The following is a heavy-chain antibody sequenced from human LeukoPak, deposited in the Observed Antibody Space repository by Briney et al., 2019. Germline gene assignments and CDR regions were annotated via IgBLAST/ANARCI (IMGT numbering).Heavy chain of an antibody. CDR3: AKDLAAVPGNKYFAY. J-gene: IGHJ4*02. D-gene: IGHD6-19*01. Sequence: GGSLRLSCAASGFTFSTYDMTWVRQAPGKGLEWVSSISGSGGSTYYADSVKGRFTTSRDNSKNTLYLQMHGLRAEDTAVYYCAKDLAAVPGNKYFAYWGQGTLVTVSS. CDR1: GFTFSTYD. CDR2: ISGSGGST. V-gene: IGHV3-23*01.